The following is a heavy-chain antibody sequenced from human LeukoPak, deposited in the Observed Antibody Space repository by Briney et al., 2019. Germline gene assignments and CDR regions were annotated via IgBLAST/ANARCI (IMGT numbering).Heavy chain of an antibody. CDR3: ARAYCGGDCYVAY. D-gene: IGHD2-21*02. J-gene: IGHJ4*02. CDR2: IYSGGST. V-gene: IGHV3-66*02. Sequence: GGSLRLSCAASGFTVSSNYMSWVRQAPGKGLEWVSVIYSGGSTYYADSVKGRFTISRDNSKNTLYLQMNNLRAEDTAVYYCARAYCGGDCYVAYWGQGTLVTVSS. CDR1: GFTVSSNY.